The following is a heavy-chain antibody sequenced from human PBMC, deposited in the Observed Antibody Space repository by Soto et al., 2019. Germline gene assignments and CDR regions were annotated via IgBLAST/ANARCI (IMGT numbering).Heavy chain of an antibody. CDR1: GYTLTELS. D-gene: IGHD3-22*01. CDR3: ATVRQYAYYYDSSGYYPLDY. Sequence: ASVKVSCKVSGYTLTELSMHWVRQAPGKGLEWMGGFDPEDGETIYAQKFQGRVTMTEDTSTDTAYMELSSLRSEDTAVYYCATVRQYAYYYDSSGYYPLDYWGQGTLVTVSS. V-gene: IGHV1-24*01. J-gene: IGHJ4*02. CDR2: FDPEDGET.